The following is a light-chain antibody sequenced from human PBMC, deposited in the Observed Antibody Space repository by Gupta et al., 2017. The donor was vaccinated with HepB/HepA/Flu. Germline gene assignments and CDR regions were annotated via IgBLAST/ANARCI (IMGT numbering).Light chain of an antibody. J-gene: IGLJ1*01. CDR3: GTWDGRTKI. V-gene: IGLV1-51*02. CDR1: SSNVGNNY. CDR2: EVN. Sequence: QSVLTQPPSLSAAPGQKVTISCSGGSSNVGNNYVSWYQQLPGTAPKLLIYEVNKRPSGIPDRFSASKSGTSATLDITGLQTGDEADYYCGTWDGRTKIFGTGTKLTVL.